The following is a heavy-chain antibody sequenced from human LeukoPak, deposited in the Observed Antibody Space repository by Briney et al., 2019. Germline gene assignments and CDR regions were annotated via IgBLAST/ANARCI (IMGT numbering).Heavy chain of an antibody. J-gene: IGHJ4*02. V-gene: IGHV4-4*02. D-gene: IGHD3-9*01. CDR3: ARDALYDILTGYPRYFDY. Sequence: PSETLSLTCAVSGGSISSSNWWSWVRQPPGKGLEWIGEIYHSGSTNYNPSLKSRVTISVDKSKNQFSLKLSSVTAADTAVYYCARDALYDILTGYPRYFDYWGQGTLVTVSS. CDR2: IYHSGST. CDR1: GGSISSSNW.